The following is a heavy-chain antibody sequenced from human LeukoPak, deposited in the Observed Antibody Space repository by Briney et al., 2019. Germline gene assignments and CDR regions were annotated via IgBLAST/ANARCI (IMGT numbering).Heavy chain of an antibody. CDR2: INPNSGGT. Sequence: ASVKVSCKASGYTFTGYYMHWVRQAPGQGLEWMGRINPNSGGTNYAQKFQGRVTMTRDTSISTAYMELSRLRSDDTAVYYCARGDIVVVPAAIRPWYYYYYGMDVWGQGTTVTVSS. CDR1: GYTFTGYY. D-gene: IGHD2-2*02. CDR3: ARGDIVVVPAAIRPWYYYYYGMDV. J-gene: IGHJ6*02. V-gene: IGHV1-2*06.